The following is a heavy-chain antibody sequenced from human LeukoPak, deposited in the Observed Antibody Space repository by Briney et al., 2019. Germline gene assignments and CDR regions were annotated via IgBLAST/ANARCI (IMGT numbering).Heavy chain of an antibody. Sequence: GASVKVSCKVSGYTLTELSMHWVRQAPGKGLEWMGGFDPEDGETIYAQKFQGRGTMTEDTSTDTAYMELSSLRSEDTAAYYCATDLVVTATRRLFDYWGQGTLVTVSS. J-gene: IGHJ4*02. CDR3: ATDLVVTATRRLFDY. V-gene: IGHV1-24*01. CDR2: FDPEDGET. D-gene: IGHD2-21*02. CDR1: GYTLTELS.